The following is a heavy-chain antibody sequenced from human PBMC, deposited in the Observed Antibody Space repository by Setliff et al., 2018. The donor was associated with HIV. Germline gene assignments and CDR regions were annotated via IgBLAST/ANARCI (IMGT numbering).Heavy chain of an antibody. CDR2: INAGNGNT. D-gene: IGHD2-8*01. CDR3: ARGNGHFDS. CDR1: GYTFTNYA. Sequence: GASVKVSCKASGYTFTNYAIHWVRQAPGQGLEWMGWINAGNGNTESSKKFQGRVTMSTETSTTTAYMELRSLRSDDTAVYYCARGNGHFDSRGQGSLVTVSS. V-gene: IGHV1-3*01. J-gene: IGHJ4*02.